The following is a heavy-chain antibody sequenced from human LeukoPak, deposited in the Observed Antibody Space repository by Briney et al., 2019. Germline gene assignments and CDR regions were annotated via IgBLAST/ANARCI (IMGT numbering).Heavy chain of an antibody. V-gene: IGHV4-38-2*02. J-gene: IGHJ4*02. CDR2: INHSGST. D-gene: IGHD3-10*01. Sequence: PSETLSLTCTVSGYSISSGYYWGWIRQPPGKGLEWIGEINHSGSTNYNPSLKSRVTISVDTSKNQFSLKLSSVTAADTAVYYCARAWYYYGSGSYFSGNLDYWGQGTLVTVSS. CDR3: ARAWYYYGSGSYFSGNLDY. CDR1: GYSISSGYY.